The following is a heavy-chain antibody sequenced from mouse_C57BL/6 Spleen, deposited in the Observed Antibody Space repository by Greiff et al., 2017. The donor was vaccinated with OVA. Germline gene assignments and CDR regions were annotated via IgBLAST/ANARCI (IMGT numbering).Heavy chain of an antibody. V-gene: IGHV14-1*01. Sequence: VQLKQSGAELVRPGASVKLSCTASGFNIKDYYMHWVKQRPEQGLEWIGRIDPEDGDTEYAPKFQGKATMTADTSSNTAYLQLSSLTSEDTAVYYCTPITTVVASDVWGTGTTVTVSS. J-gene: IGHJ1*03. CDR2: IDPEDGDT. CDR3: TPITTVVASDV. D-gene: IGHD1-1*01. CDR1: GFNIKDYY.